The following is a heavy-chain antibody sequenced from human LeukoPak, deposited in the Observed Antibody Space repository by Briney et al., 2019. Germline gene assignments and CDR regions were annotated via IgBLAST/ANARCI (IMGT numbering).Heavy chain of an antibody. V-gene: IGHV3-53*01. CDR1: GFTFDDHG. Sequence: GGSLRLSCEASGFTFDDHGMSWVRQAPGKGLEWVSVIYSGGSTYYADSVKGRFTISRDNSKNTLYLQMNSLRAEDTAVYYCASRDYYDSSGYNDAFDIWGQGTMVTVSS. J-gene: IGHJ3*02. D-gene: IGHD3-22*01. CDR3: ASRDYYDSSGYNDAFDI. CDR2: IYSGGST.